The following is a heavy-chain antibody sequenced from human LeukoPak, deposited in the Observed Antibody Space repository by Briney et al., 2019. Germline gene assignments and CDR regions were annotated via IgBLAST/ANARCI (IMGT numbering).Heavy chain of an antibody. CDR2: IYHSGST. D-gene: IGHD4-17*01. V-gene: IGHV4-30-2*01. CDR1: GGFISSGGYS. J-gene: IGHJ5*02. Sequence: PSQTLSLTCAVSGGFISSGGYSWSWIRQPPGKGLEWIGYIYHSGSTYYNPSLKSRVTISVDRSKNQFSLKLSSVTAADTAVYYCASSHDYGDPNWFDPWGQGTLVTVSS. CDR3: ASSHDYGDPNWFDP.